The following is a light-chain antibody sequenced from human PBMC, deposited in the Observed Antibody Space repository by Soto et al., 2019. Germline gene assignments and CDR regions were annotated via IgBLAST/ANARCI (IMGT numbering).Light chain of an antibody. V-gene: IGKV3D-20*02. Sequence: EIVLTQSPGTLSLSPGEGITLSCRASQTVSKNYLAWYQQKPGQAPRLLIYAASTRATGIPDRFSGSGSGTDFTLTISSLEPEDFAVYYCHQRTNWPLTFGGGTKVDIK. CDR3: HQRTNWPLT. J-gene: IGKJ4*01. CDR1: QTVSKNY. CDR2: AAS.